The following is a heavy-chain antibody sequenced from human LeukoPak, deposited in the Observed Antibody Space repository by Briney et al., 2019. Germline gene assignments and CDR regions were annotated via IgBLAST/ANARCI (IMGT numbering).Heavy chain of an antibody. Sequence: SETLSLTCTVSGDSMSSGNYYWSWIRQPAGKGLEWIGRMYTSGSTNYNPSLKSRVIISVDTSKNQFSLQLNSVTAADTAVYCCARGVGTTNFDYWGQGTLVTVSS. J-gene: IGHJ4*02. CDR3: ARGVGTTNFDY. CDR1: GDSMSSGNYY. D-gene: IGHD1-26*01. CDR2: MYTSGST. V-gene: IGHV4-61*02.